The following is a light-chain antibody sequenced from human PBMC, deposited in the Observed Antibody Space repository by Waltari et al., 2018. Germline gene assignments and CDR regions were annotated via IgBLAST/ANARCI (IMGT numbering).Light chain of an antibody. J-gene: IGKJ3*01. CDR1: QSLLQSNGNNY. CDR2: LGS. Sequence: DIVMTQSPLSLPVTPGEPASISCRSSQSLLQSNGNNYLDWYLQKPGQSPQLLIHLGSNRASGVPDRFSGSGSGTDFTLKISRVEAEDVGVYYCMQALQTPFTFGPGTKVDIK. V-gene: IGKV2-28*01. CDR3: MQALQTPFT.